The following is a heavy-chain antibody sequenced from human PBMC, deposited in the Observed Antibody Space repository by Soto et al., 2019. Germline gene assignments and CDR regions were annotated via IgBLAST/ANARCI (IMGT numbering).Heavy chain of an antibody. CDR2: ISGSGGST. J-gene: IGHJ6*02. D-gene: IGHD6-13*01. CDR3: AKDRSRGSSWTYGMDV. CDR1: GFTFSSYA. V-gene: IGHV3-23*01. Sequence: GGSLRLSCAASGFTFSSYAMSWVRQAPGKGLEWVSAISGSGGSTYYADSVKGRFTISRDNSKNTLYLQMNSLRAEDTAVYYCAKDRSRGSSWTYGMDVWGQGTTVTVSS.